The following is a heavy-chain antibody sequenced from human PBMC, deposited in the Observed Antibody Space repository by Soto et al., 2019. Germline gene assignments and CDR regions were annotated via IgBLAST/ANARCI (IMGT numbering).Heavy chain of an antibody. V-gene: IGHV3-7*03. D-gene: IGHD3-16*02. J-gene: IGHJ5*02. CDR2: IKQDESDK. CDR1: GFRFRDYW. CDR3: AAYCYTMTCTHFHRYS. Sequence: GGSLRLSCAVSGFRFRDYWMSWVRQAPGKGLEWVANIKQDESDKYYVDSVKGRFTISRDNAKNALYLQMNSLRVEDTAVYYCAAYCYTMTCTHFHRYSWGQGTQVTVS.